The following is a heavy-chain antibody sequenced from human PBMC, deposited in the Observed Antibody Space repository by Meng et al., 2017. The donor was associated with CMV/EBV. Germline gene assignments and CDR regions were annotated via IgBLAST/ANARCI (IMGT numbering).Heavy chain of an antibody. J-gene: IGHJ4*02. CDR1: GGSFNGYY. V-gene: IGHV4-34*01. Sequence: QVAVPQGGPGLVNPSVSLSLTCAVYGGSFNGYYWSWIRQPPGKGLEWIGEINHSGSTNYNPSLKSRVTISVDTSKNQFSLKLSSVTAADTAVYYCARGGGGEWELLHYFDYWGQGTLVTVSS. D-gene: IGHD1-26*01. CDR2: INHSGST. CDR3: ARGGGGEWELLHYFDY.